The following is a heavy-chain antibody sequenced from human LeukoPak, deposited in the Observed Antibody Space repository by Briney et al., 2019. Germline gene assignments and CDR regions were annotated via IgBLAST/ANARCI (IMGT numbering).Heavy chain of an antibody. D-gene: IGHD2-21*02. Sequence: GGSLRLSCAASGFTVSSNYMSWVRQAPGKGLEWVSVIYSGGSTYYADSVKGRFTISRDNSKNTLYLQMNSLRAEDTAVYYCARRLNCGGDCYSLNWGQGTLVTVSS. CDR1: GFTVSSNY. V-gene: IGHV3-53*01. J-gene: IGHJ4*02. CDR3: ARRLNCGGDCYSLN. CDR2: IYSGGST.